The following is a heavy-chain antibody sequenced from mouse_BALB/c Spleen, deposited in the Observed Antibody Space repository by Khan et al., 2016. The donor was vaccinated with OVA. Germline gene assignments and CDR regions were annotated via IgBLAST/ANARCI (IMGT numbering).Heavy chain of an antibody. CDR3: ARQIFYGNYNYAMHY. CDR2: FYPGSGSI. V-gene: IGHV1-62-2*01. J-gene: IGHJ4*01. D-gene: IGHD2-1*01. CDR1: GYTFTEYI. Sequence: QVQLQQSGAGLVKPGASVKLSCKASGYTFTEYIIHWVKQRSGQGLEWIGWFYPGSGSIEYNEKFKDKATLTADKSSSTVYLELSRLTSEDSAVYFCARQIFYGNYNYAMHYWGQGTSVTVSS.